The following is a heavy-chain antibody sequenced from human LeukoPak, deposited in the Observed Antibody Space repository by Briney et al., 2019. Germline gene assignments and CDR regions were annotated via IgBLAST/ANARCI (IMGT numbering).Heavy chain of an antibody. CDR1: GYSISSGYY. D-gene: IGHD2-15*01. CDR2: IYHSGST. Sequence: SETLSPTCAVSGYSISSGYYWGWIRQPPGKGLEWIGSIYHSGSTYYNPSLKSRVTISADTSKNQFSLKLSSVTAADTAVYYCALPYCSGGSCYSVGAFDIWGQGTMVTVSS. J-gene: IGHJ3*02. V-gene: IGHV4-38-2*01. CDR3: ALPYCSGGSCYSVGAFDI.